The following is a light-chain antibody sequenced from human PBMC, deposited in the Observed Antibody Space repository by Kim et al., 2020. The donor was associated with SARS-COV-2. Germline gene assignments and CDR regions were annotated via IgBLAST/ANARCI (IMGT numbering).Light chain of an antibody. CDR2: SNN. V-gene: IGLV1-44*01. CDR1: SSNIGSNT. J-gene: IGLJ2*01. Sequence: PGQRVTISCSGSSSNIGSNTVNWYQQLPGTAPKLLIYSNNQRPSGVPDRFSGSKCGTSASLAISGLQSEDEADYYCAAWDDSLNVVFGGGTQLTVL. CDR3: AAWDDSLNVV.